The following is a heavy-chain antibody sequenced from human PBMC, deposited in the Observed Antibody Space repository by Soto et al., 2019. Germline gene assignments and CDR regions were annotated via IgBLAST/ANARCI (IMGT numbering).Heavy chain of an antibody. D-gene: IGHD3-10*01. CDR2: IDPSDSYT. CDR1: GYSFTSYW. Sequence: GESLKISCKGSGYSFTSYWISCVRQMPGKGLEWMGRIDPSDSYTNYSPSFQGHVTISADKSISTAYLQWSSLKASDTAMYYCAGNYYYGSGSYYTALYYYYGMDVWGQGTTVTV. V-gene: IGHV5-10-1*01. CDR3: AGNYYYGSGSYYTALYYYYGMDV. J-gene: IGHJ6*02.